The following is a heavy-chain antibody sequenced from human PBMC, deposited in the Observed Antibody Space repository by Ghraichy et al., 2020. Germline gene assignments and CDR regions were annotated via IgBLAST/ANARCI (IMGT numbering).Heavy chain of an antibody. Sequence: GGSLRLSCAASEFTFSSYGMHWVRQAPDKGLEWVAVIWYDGSNKYYADSVKGRFTISRDNSKNTLHLQMNSLRAEDTAVYYCARDLGEWLLDYWGQGTLVTVSS. CDR2: IWYDGSNK. CDR1: EFTFSSYG. D-gene: IGHD5-24*01. V-gene: IGHV3-33*01. CDR3: ARDLGEWLLDY. J-gene: IGHJ4*02.